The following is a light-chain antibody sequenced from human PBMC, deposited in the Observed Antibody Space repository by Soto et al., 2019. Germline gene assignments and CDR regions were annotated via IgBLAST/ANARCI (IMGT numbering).Light chain of an antibody. J-gene: IGKJ4*01. CDR2: KAS. V-gene: IGKV1-5*03. CDR1: QSISSW. Sequence: DIQMTQSPSTLAASVGGSVNITCRASQSISSWLAWYQQKPGKAPKLLIYKASTLESGVPSRFSGSGSGTEFTLTISSLQPDDFATYYCQQYNSYPLTFGGGTKVDIK. CDR3: QQYNSYPLT.